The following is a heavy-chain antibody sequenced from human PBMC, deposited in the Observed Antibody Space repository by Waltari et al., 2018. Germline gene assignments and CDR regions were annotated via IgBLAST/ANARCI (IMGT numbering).Heavy chain of an antibody. V-gene: IGHV3-30*02. Sequence: QVQLVESGGGVVQPGGSLRLSCAASGFTFSSSGMHWVRQAPGKGLEWVAFIRYDGSNKYYADSVKGRFTISRDNSKNTLYLQMNSLRAEDTAVYYCAKARVERFLEWLSNYYMDVWGKGTTVTVSS. CDR3: AKARVERFLEWLSNYYMDV. CDR1: GFTFSSSG. CDR2: IRYDGSNK. D-gene: IGHD3-3*01. J-gene: IGHJ6*03.